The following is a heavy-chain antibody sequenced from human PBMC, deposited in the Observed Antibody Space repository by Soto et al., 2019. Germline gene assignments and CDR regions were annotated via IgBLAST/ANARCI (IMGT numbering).Heavy chain of an antibody. J-gene: IGHJ6*02. Sequence: QVQLVQSGAEVKKPGSSVKVSCKASGGTFSSYTISWVRQAPGQGLEWMGRIIPIIGIANYAQKFQGRVTITADKSTSTAYMELSSLRSEDTAVYYCAREAAAGYYYYYGMDVWGQGTTVTVSS. CDR1: GGTFSSYT. CDR2: IIPIIGIA. V-gene: IGHV1-69*08. D-gene: IGHD6-13*01. CDR3: AREAAAGYYYYYGMDV.